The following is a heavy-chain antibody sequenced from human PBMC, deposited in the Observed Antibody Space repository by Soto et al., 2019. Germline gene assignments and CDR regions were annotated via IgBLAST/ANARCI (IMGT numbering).Heavy chain of an antibody. V-gene: IGHV1-69*13. Sequence: SVKVSCKASGGTFSSYAISRVRQAPGQGLEWMGGIIPIFGTANYAQKFQGRVTITADESTSTAYMELSSLRSEDTAVYYCARGTTDNDAFDIWGQGTMVTVSS. CDR3: ARGTTDNDAFDI. J-gene: IGHJ3*02. D-gene: IGHD1-1*01. CDR2: IIPIFGTA. CDR1: GGTFSSYA.